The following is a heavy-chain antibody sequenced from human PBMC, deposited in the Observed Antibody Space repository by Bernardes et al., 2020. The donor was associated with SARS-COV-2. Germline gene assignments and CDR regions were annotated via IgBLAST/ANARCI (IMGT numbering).Heavy chain of an antibody. CDR3: ARGKVGNYYYGMDV. CDR1: GFTFSSYG. Sequence: GGSLRLSCAASGFTFSSYGMHWVRQAPGKGLEWVAVISYDGSNKYYADSVKGRFTISRDNSKNTLYLQMNSLRAEDTAVYYCARGKVGNYYYGMDVWGQGTTVTVSS. V-gene: IGHV3-30*03. CDR2: ISYDGSNK. J-gene: IGHJ6*02.